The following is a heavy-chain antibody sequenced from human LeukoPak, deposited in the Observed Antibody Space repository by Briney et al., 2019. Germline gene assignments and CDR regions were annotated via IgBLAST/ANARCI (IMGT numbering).Heavy chain of an antibody. CDR1: GYTFTSYY. Sequence: ASVKVSCRTSGYTFTSYYMHWVRQAPGQGLEWIGWMNPNSGATNYAQKFQGRVTMTRDTSSSTAYMELSRLTSDDTAVYYCARYYYDSSGYYNDAFDIWGQGTMVTVSS. J-gene: IGHJ3*02. V-gene: IGHV1-2*02. CDR3: ARYYYDSSGYYNDAFDI. CDR2: MNPNSGAT. D-gene: IGHD3-22*01.